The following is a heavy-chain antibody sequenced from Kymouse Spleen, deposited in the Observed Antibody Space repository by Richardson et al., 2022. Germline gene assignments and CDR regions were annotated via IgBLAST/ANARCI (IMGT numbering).Heavy chain of an antibody. CDR1: GFTFSGSA. V-gene: IGHV3-73*02. CDR2: IRSKANSYAT. Sequence: EVQLVESGGGLVQPGGSLKLSCAASGFTFSGSAMHWVRQASGKGLEWVGRIRSKANSYATAYAASVKGRFTISRDDSKNTAYLQMNSLKTEDTAVYYCTCSSNDAFDIWGQGTMVTVSS. J-gene: IGHJ3*02. D-gene: IGHD6-6*01. CDR3: TCSSNDAFDI.